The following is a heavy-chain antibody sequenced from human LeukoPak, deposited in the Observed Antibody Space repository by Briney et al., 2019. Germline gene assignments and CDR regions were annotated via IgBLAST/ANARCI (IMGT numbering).Heavy chain of an antibody. D-gene: IGHD1-20*01. CDR2: INHSGST. CDR3: ARGGVTGTHTLYYYYYYMDV. CDR1: GGSFSGYY. Sequence: SETLSLTCAVYGGSFSGYYWSWIRQPPGKGLEWIGEINHSGSTTYNPSLKSRVTISVDTSKNQFSLKLSSVTAADTAVYYCARGGVTGTHTLYYYYYYMDVWGKGTTVTVSS. J-gene: IGHJ6*03. V-gene: IGHV4-34*01.